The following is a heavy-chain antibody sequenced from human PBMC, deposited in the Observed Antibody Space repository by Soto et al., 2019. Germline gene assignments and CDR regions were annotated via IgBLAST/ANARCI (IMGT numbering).Heavy chain of an antibody. V-gene: IGHV1-8*01. CDR3: ARDGVAAGNINFDY. Sequence: GASVKVSCKASGYTFTSYDINWVRQATGQGLEWMGWMNPNSGNTGYAQKFQGRVTMTRNTSISTAYMELSSLRSEDTAVYYCARDGVAAGNINFDYWGQGTLVTVSS. CDR1: GYTFTSYD. CDR2: MNPNSGNT. J-gene: IGHJ4*02. D-gene: IGHD6-19*01.